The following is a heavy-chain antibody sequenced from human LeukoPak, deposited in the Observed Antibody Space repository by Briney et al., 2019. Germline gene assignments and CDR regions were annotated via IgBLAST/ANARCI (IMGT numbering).Heavy chain of an antibody. CDR1: GFTFEDYA. V-gene: IGHV3-43*02. Sequence: PGGSLRLSCVASGFTFEDYAMHWVRQAPGKGLEWVSLISGDGGSTYYADSVKGRFTISRDNSKNSLYLQMNSLRTEDTALYYCAKDIIGRYSSSGNWFDPWGQGTLVTVSS. D-gene: IGHD6-13*01. CDR2: ISGDGGST. J-gene: IGHJ5*02. CDR3: AKDIIGRYSSSGNWFDP.